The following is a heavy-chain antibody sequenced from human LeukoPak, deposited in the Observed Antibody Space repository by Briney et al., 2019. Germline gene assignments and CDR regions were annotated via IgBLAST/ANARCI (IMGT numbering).Heavy chain of an antibody. CDR3: ARDRTLTKVAYFDY. V-gene: IGHV4-34*01. CDR2: INHSGST. Sequence: SETLSLTCAVYGGSFSGYYWSWIRQPPGKGLEWIGEINHSGSTNYNPSLKSRVTISVDTSKNQFSLKLSSVTAADTAVYYCARDRTLTKVAYFDYWGRGTLVTVSS. J-gene: IGHJ4*02. CDR1: GGSFSGYY. D-gene: IGHD4-11*01.